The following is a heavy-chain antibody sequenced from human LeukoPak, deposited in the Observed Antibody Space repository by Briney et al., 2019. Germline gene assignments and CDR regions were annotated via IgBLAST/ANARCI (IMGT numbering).Heavy chain of an antibody. V-gene: IGHV3-48*04. CDR2: ISSSSSTI. Sequence: GGSLRLSCVASGFTLSSYAMSWVRQAPGKGLEWVSYISSSSSTIYYADSVKGRFTISRDNAKNSLYLQMNSLRAEDTAVYYCAREGDSGYEPWGQGTLVTVSS. D-gene: IGHD5-12*01. CDR1: GFTLSSYA. J-gene: IGHJ5*02. CDR3: AREGDSGYEP.